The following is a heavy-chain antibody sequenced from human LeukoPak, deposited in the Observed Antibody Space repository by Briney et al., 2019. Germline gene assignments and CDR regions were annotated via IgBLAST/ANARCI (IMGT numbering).Heavy chain of an antibody. V-gene: IGHV1-8*01. J-gene: IGHJ5*02. CDR3: VRVPQRVPHNWFDP. Sequence: ASVKVSCKAFGYTFTSSDINWVRQATGQGLEWMGWMNPHSESVGYAQKFQGRVIMTWDTSISTAYMELSSLTSDDTAVYYCVRVPQRVPHNWFDPWGQGTLVTVSS. CDR1: GYTFTSSD. D-gene: IGHD1-1*01. CDR2: MNPHSESV.